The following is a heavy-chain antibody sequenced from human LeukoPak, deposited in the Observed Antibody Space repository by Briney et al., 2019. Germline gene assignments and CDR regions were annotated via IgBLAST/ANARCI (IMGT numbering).Heavy chain of an antibody. D-gene: IGHD4-17*01. J-gene: IGHJ4*02. CDR2: INPNSGGT. V-gene: IGHV1-2*02. Sequence: ASVKVSCKASGYTFTGYYMHWVRQAPGQGLGWMGWINPNSGGTNYAQKFQGRVTMTTDTSTSTAYMELRSLRSDDTAVYYCARGGGSYGDYSLWLGYWGQGTLVTVSS. CDR3: ARGGGSYGDYSLWLGY. CDR1: GYTFTGYY.